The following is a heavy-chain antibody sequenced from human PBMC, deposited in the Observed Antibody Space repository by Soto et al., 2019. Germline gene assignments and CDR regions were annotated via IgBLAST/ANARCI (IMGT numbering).Heavy chain of an antibody. CDR3: ARDPAHYGDYVIDY. J-gene: IGHJ4*02. D-gene: IGHD4-17*01. CDR2: ISGSSSTI. CDR1: GFTFSSYA. Sequence: GGSLRLSCAASGFTFSSYAMSWVRQAPGKGLEWVSAISGSSSTIYYADSVKGRFTISRDNAKNSLYLQMNSLRDEDTAVYYCARDPAHYGDYVIDYWGQGTLVTVSS. V-gene: IGHV3-48*02.